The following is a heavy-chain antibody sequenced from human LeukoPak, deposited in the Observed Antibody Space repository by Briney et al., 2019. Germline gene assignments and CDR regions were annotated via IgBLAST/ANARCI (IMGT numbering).Heavy chain of an antibody. D-gene: IGHD2-15*01. Sequence: SQTLSLTCTVSGGSISSGDYYWSWIRQHPGKGLEWSGYIHYSGSTYYNPSLKSRVTISVDTSKKPFSLKLSSVTAADTAVYYCARVGVAAKSSRYFDYWGQGTLVTVSS. V-gene: IGHV4-31*03. J-gene: IGHJ4*02. CDR3: ARVGVAAKSSRYFDY. CDR2: IHYSGST. CDR1: GGSISSGDYY.